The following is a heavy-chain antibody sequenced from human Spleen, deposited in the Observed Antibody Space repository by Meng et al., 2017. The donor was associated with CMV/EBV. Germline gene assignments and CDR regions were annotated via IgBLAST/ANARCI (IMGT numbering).Heavy chain of an antibody. D-gene: IGHD3-16*01. Sequence: SGYIFTGYYIHWVRQAPGQGLEWMGWINPNSGVTFYAQKFQGSVTMTRDTSISTAYMELSRLRSDDTAVYYCARDRRAYGRDNWFDTWGQGTLVTVSS. CDR2: INPNSGVT. V-gene: IGHV1-2*02. CDR1: GYIFTGYY. CDR3: ARDRRAYGRDNWFDT. J-gene: IGHJ5*02.